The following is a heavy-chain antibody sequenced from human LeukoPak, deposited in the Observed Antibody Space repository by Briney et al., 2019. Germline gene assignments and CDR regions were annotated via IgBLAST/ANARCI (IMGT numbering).Heavy chain of an antibody. D-gene: IGHD2-8*01. J-gene: IGHJ6*04. CDR3: ARHVYGGWMVV. CDR1: GGSISIHY. CDR2: IHSSERT. Sequence: SETLSLTCTVYGGSISIHYWRWVRQHPGKGLEYIGYIHSSERTAHNASLKSRLSISLDTSKNQFSLTLSSVTAADTAVYYCARHVYGGWMVVWGKGTTVTVSS. V-gene: IGHV4-59*08.